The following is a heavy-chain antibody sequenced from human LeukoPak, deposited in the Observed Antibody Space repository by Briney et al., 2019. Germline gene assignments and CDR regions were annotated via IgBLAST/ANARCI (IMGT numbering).Heavy chain of an antibody. J-gene: IGHJ4*02. V-gene: IGHV3-15*01. CDR1: GFTFSNAW. CDR2: IKSKTDGGTT. CDR3: TTDGNYGDYGYYFDY. Sequence: PGGSLRLSCAASGFTFSNAWMSWVRQAPGKGLEWVGRIKSKTDGGTTDYAAPVKGRFTISRDDSKNTLYLQMNSLKTEDTAAYYCTTDGNYGDYGYYFDYWGQGTLVTVSS. D-gene: IGHD4-17*01.